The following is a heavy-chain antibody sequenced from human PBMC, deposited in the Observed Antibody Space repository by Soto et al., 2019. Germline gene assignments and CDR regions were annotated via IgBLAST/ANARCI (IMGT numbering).Heavy chain of an antibody. CDR3: ARHQVGYRVTDY. Sequence: GGSLRLSCAASGFSFSMYWMSWVRQAPGKGLEWVANIKEDGSQKYYVDSVKGRFSISRDNAKNSLYLQMNSLRAEDTAVYYWARHQVGYRVTDYWGKGTLVTVSS. CDR1: GFSFSMYW. CDR2: IKEDGSQK. J-gene: IGHJ4*02. D-gene: IGHD1-26*01. V-gene: IGHV3-7*01.